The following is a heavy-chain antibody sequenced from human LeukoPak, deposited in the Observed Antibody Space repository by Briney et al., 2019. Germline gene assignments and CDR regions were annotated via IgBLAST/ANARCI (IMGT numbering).Heavy chain of an antibody. Sequence: SETLSLTCTVSGDSVSSYYWSWIRQPAGKGLEWIGRIYTSGSTNYNPSLKSRVTMSVDTSKNQFSLKLSSVTAADTAVYYCARLGGPRADYRNAFDIWGQGTMVTVSS. J-gene: IGHJ3*02. CDR1: GDSVSSYY. CDR2: IYTSGST. V-gene: IGHV4-4*07. D-gene: IGHD4-11*01. CDR3: ARLGGPRADYRNAFDI.